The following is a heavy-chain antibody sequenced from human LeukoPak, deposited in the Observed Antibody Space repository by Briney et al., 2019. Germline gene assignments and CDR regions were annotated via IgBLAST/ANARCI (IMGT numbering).Heavy chain of an antibody. Sequence: ASVTVSCKASGYTFTGYYMHWVRQAPGQGLEWMGRINPNGGGTNYVQKFQGRVTMTRDTSISTAYMELSRLRSDDTAVYYCARGGITGTTRGPTRLNDAFDIWGQGTMVTVSS. CDR1: GYTFTGYY. CDR2: INPNGGGT. CDR3: ARGGITGTTRGPTRLNDAFDI. J-gene: IGHJ3*02. D-gene: IGHD1-20*01. V-gene: IGHV1-2*06.